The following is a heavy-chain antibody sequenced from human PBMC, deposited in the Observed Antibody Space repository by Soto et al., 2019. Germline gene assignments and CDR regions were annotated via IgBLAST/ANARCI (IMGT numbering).Heavy chain of an antibody. Sequence: SETLSLTCTVSGGSISSSGCYWGWIRQPPGKGLEYIGSVDYSGSTYYNPSLESRVTMSVDRSRNDFSLKLSSVTAADTAVYYCARVPDRWGQGTLVTVSS. CDR1: GGSISSSGCY. J-gene: IGHJ5*02. V-gene: IGHV4-39*07. CDR3: ARVPDR. CDR2: VDYSGST. D-gene: IGHD2-2*01.